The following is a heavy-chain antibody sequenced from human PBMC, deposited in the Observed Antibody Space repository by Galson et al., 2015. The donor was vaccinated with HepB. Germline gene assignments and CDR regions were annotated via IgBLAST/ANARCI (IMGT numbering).Heavy chain of an antibody. CDR1: GFTFSSYG. D-gene: IGHD3-22*01. Sequence: SLRLSCAASGFTFSSYGMHWVRQAPGKGLEWVAVIWYDGSNKYYADSVKGRFTISRDNSKNTLYLQMNSLRAEDTAVYYCARGYSSGYYYGATPYYFDYWGQGTLVTVSS. CDR2: IWYDGSNK. J-gene: IGHJ4*02. V-gene: IGHV3-33*01. CDR3: ARGYSSGYYYGATPYYFDY.